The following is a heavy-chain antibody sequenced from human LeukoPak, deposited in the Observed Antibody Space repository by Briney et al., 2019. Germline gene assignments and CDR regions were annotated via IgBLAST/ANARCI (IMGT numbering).Heavy chain of an antibody. V-gene: IGHV3-21*01. J-gene: IGHJ4*02. D-gene: IGHD1-26*01. CDR1: GFTFSSYS. Sequence: PGGSLRLSCAASGFTFSSYSMNWVRQAPGKGLEWVSFISSSSAHINYADSVKGRFTISRDNPRNSLYLQMNSLRAEDTAVYYCARDIGGSYTAIDYWGQGTLVTVSS. CDR3: ARDIGGSYTAIDY. CDR2: ISSSSAHI.